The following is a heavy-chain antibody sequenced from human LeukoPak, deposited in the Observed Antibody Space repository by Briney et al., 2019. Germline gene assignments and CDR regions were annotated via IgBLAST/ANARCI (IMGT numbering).Heavy chain of an antibody. Sequence: ASVTVSCKASGYTFTGYYMHWVRQAPGQGLEWMGWINPNSGGTNYAQKFQGRVTMTRDTSISTAYMELSRLRSDDTAVYYCARAFAKRYDFWSGYHSIGMDVWGQGTTVTVSS. J-gene: IGHJ6*02. CDR2: INPNSGGT. D-gene: IGHD3-3*01. V-gene: IGHV1-2*02. CDR1: GYTFTGYY. CDR3: ARAFAKRYDFWSGYHSIGMDV.